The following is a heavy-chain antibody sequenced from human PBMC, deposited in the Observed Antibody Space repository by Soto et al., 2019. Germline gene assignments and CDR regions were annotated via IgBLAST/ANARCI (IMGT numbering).Heavy chain of an antibody. CDR1: GFSLSHYG. J-gene: IGHJ6*02. Sequence: QVQVVESGGGVVQPGRSLRLSCVASGFSLSHYGMQWVRQAPGKGLEWVAGISYEGSHKYYGETVTGRFTISRDNSKNKLYMHRKSLRPDDTDLYFCARDRDREHLGYYGVDVWGQGTPVAVSS. CDR3: ARDRDREHLGYYGVDV. CDR2: ISYEGSHK. D-gene: IGHD3-3*02. V-gene: IGHV3-30*03.